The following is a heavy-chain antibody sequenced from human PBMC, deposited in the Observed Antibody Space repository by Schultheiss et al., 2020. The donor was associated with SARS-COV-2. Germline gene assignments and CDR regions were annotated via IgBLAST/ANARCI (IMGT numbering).Heavy chain of an antibody. CDR2: ISSSSSYI. J-gene: IGHJ4*02. CDR3: ATSPLSTYYDFWSGSDY. Sequence: GSLRLSCAASGFTFSSYSMNWVRQAPGKGLEWVSSISSSSSYIYYADSVKGRFTISRDNAKNSLYLQMNSLRAEDTAVYYCATSPLSTYYDFWSGSDYWGQGTLVTVSS. CDR1: GFTFSSYS. V-gene: IGHV3-21*01. D-gene: IGHD3-3*01.